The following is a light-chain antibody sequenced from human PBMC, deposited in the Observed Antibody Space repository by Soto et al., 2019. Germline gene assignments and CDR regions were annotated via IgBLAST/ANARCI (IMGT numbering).Light chain of an antibody. CDR1: QTISSW. CDR3: QQYNSYWT. Sequence: DIQMTQSPSTLSGSVGDRVTITCRASQTISSWLAWYQQKPGKAPKLLIYKASTLESGVPSRFSGSGSGTEFTLTISSLQPEDFATYYCQQYNSYWTFAQGTKVDIK. V-gene: IGKV1-5*03. J-gene: IGKJ1*01. CDR2: KAS.